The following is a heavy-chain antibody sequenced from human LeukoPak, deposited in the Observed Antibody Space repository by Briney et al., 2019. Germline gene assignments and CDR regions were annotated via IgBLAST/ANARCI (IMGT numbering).Heavy chain of an antibody. CDR3: ARAIAVAGTTMDFQR. J-gene: IGHJ1*01. D-gene: IGHD6-19*01. Sequence: ASVKVSCKASGYTFTSYGISWVRQAPGQGLEWMGWISAYNGNTHYAQKLQGRFTMTTDISTSTAYMELRSLRSDDTAVYYCARAIAVAGTTMDFQRWGQGILVTVSS. CDR2: ISAYNGNT. V-gene: IGHV1-18*01. CDR1: GYTFTSYG.